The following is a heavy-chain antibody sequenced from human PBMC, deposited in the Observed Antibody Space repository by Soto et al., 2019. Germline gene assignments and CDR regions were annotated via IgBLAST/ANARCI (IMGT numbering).Heavy chain of an antibody. V-gene: IGHV4-39*01. D-gene: IGHD5-18*01. Sequence: SETLSLTCTVSGGSISSSSYYWGWIRQPPGKGLEWIGSIYYSGSTYYNPSLKSRVTISVDTPKNQFSLKLSSVTAADTAVYYCARQANPRLLAMFAPRGQRTLVTVSS. CDR2: IYYSGST. J-gene: IGHJ5*02. CDR1: GGSISSSSYY. CDR3: ARQANPRLLAMFAP.